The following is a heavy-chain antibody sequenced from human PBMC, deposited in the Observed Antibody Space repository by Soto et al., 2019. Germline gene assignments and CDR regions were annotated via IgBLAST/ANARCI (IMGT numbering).Heavy chain of an antibody. CDR2: ISYDGSNK. D-gene: IGHD3-16*02. Sequence: PGGSLRLSCAASGFTSSSYAMHCLRQAPGKGLEWVAVISYDGSNKYYADSVKGRFTISRDNSKNTLYLQMNRLRAEDTAVYYFARDVSLGELSFFSATSGMDACGLDTTVTISS. CDR1: GFTSSSYA. V-gene: IGHV3-30-3*01. CDR3: ARDVSLGELSFFSATSGMDA. J-gene: IGHJ6*02.